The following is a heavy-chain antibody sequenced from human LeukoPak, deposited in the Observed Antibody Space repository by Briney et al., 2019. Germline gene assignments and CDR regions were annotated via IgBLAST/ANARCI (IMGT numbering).Heavy chain of an antibody. CDR2: ISSSSRYI. V-gene: IGHV3-21*01. J-gene: IGHJ6*03. D-gene: IGHD6-19*01. CDR3: ARDHLAVAGTGDYYYYYMDV. CDR1: GFSFSSYS. Sequence: PGGSLRLSCVASGFSFSSYSTNWVRQAPGKGLEWVSSISSSSRYIYYADSVKGRFTISRDNAKNSLYLQMNSLRAEDTAVYYCARDHLAVAGTGDYYYYYMDVWGKGTTVTVSS.